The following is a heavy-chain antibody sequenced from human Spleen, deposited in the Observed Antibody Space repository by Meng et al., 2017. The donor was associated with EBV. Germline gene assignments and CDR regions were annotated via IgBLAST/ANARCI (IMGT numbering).Heavy chain of an antibody. J-gene: IGHJ4*02. V-gene: IGHV3-23*01. CDR3: AKTSCGGDCYYDY. CDR1: GFTFSSYA. Sequence: EVQVLESXGGLVQPGGSLRLSCAASGFTFSSYAMSWVRQAPGKGLEWVSDISAGGGITYYADSVKGRFTISRDSSKSTLYLQMNSLRAEDTAVYYCAKTSCGGDCYYDYGGQGTLVTVSS. D-gene: IGHD2-21*02. CDR2: ISAGGGIT.